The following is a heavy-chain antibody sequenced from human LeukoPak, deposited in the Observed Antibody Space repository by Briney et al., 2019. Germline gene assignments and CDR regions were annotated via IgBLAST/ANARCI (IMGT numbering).Heavy chain of an antibody. CDR3: AKDQACSGGSCYSGDAFDI. D-gene: IGHD2-15*01. CDR1: GFTFSSYG. J-gene: IGHJ3*02. V-gene: IGHV3-30*18. Sequence: GSLRLSCAASGFTFSSYGMHWVRQAPGKGLGWVAVISYDGSNKYYADSVQGRFTISRDNSKNTQYLQMNSLRSEDTAVYYCAKDQACSGGSCYSGDAFDIWGQGTMVTVSS. CDR2: ISYDGSNK.